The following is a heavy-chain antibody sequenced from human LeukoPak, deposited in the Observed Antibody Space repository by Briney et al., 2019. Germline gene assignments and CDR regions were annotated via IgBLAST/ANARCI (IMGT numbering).Heavy chain of an antibody. CDR1: GGSISSYY. CDR2: IYYSGST. V-gene: IGHV4-59*01. CDR3: ARFPYYYDSSGYKDY. Sequence: SETLSLTCTVSGGSISSYYWSWIRQPPGKGLEWIGYIYYSGSTNYNPSLKSRVTISVDTSKNQFSLKLSSVTAADTAVYYCARFPYYYDSSGYKDYWGQGTLVTVSS. D-gene: IGHD3-22*01. J-gene: IGHJ4*02.